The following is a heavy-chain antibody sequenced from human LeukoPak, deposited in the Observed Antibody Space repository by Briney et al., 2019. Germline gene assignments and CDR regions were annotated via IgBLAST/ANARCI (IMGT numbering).Heavy chain of an antibody. V-gene: IGHV3-30-3*01. Sequence: PGGSLRLSCAASGFTFSSYAMHWVRQAPGKGLEWVAVISYDGSNKYYADSVKGRFTISRGNSKNTLYLQMNSLRAEDTAVYYCATPPKGSTDDYWGQGTLVTVSS. J-gene: IGHJ4*02. CDR3: ATPPKGSTDDY. D-gene: IGHD2-2*01. CDR1: GFTFSSYA. CDR2: ISYDGSNK.